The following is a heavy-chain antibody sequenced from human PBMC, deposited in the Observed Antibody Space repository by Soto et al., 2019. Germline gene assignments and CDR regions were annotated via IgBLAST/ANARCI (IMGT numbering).Heavy chain of an antibody. J-gene: IGHJ4*02. CDR3: EKGRLRGLDNGSFEY. Sequence: PGGSLRLSCSASGFTLSNFAMSWFRQAPGQGLEWVSVSGAGITTKYADSVRGRFIISKYNSNNTVSLQMHSLRVEDTGIYYCEKGRLRGLDNGSFEYWVQGTLVTVSS. CDR2: SGAGITT. CDR1: GFTLSNFA. D-gene: IGHD1-26*01. V-gene: IGHV3-23*01.